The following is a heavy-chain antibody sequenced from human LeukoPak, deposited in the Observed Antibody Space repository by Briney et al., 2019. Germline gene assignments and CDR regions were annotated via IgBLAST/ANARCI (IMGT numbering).Heavy chain of an antibody. D-gene: IGHD3-22*01. CDR2: ISSRGSTI. V-gene: IGHV3-48*03. CDR3: ARDIDDSSGYSYFDY. CDR1: VFTFSSYE. J-gene: IGHJ4*02. Sequence: GGSLRLSCAASVFTFSSYEMNWVRQAPGKGLEGGSYISSRGSTIYYADSVKGRFTISRDNAKNSLYLQMNSLRAEDPAVYYCARDIDDSSGYSYFDYWGQGTLVTVSS.